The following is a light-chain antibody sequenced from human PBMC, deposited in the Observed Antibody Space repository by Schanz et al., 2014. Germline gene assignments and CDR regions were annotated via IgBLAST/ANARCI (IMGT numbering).Light chain of an antibody. V-gene: IGLV2-23*01. CDR3: CTYAGSNNLV. CDR2: EGS. Sequence: QSALTQPASVSGSPGQSITISCTGTSSDVENFRFVSWYQQYPGKAPTLIIYEGSKRPSGVSSRFSGSKSGNTASLTISGVQAEDEADYSCCTYAGSNNLVFGGGTKLTVL. J-gene: IGLJ2*01. CDR1: SSDVENFRF.